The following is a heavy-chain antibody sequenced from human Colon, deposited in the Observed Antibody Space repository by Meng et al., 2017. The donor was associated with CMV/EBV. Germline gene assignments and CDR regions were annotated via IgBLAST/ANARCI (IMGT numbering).Heavy chain of an antibody. CDR3: GRDPGLPNGIHV. CDR1: GFTFSDYN. V-gene: IGHV3-21*04. J-gene: IGHJ6*02. CDR2: ITGTSLYI. Sequence: GESLKISCGASGFTFSDYNMDWVRQAPGKGLEWVASITGTSLYIYYADSVKGRFTVSRDRSQNTVYLQMNGLRAEDTAVYYCGRDPGLPNGIHVWGQGTTVTVSS. D-gene: IGHD1-1*01.